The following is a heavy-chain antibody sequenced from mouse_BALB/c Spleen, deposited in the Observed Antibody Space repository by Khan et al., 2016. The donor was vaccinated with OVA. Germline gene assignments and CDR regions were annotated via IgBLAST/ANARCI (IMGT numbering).Heavy chain of an antibody. D-gene: IGHD1-1*01. CDR2: TNPTNGRT. V-gene: IGHV1S81*02. J-gene: IGHJ2*01. Sequence: QVRLQQPGAELVKAGASVKMSCKASGYTFTSYWMHWVKQRLGQGLEWFAETNPTNGRTYYNEKFKSKATLTVDKSSSTAYMLLSGPTFEDSAVHYCARIKKIVATYFDYWGQGTTLTVSS. CDR3: ARIKKIVATYFDY. CDR1: GYTFTSYW.